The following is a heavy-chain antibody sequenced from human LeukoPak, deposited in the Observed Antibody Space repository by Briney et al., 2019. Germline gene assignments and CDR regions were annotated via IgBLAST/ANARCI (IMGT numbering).Heavy chain of an antibody. CDR3: ARVLGYCSSTSCYTAVQAHGY. Sequence: GASVKVSCKASGGTFSSYAISWVRQAPGQGLEWMGGIIPIFGTANYAQKFQGRVTITADESTSTAYMELSSLRSEDTAVYYCARVLGYCSSTSCYTAVQAHGYWGQGTLVTVSS. CDR2: IIPIFGTA. V-gene: IGHV1-69*01. J-gene: IGHJ4*02. CDR1: GGTFSSYA. D-gene: IGHD2-2*02.